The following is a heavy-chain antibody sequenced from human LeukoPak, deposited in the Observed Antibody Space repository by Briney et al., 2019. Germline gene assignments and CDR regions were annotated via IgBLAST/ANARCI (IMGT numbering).Heavy chain of an antibody. J-gene: IGHJ4*02. CDR3: AREGVAGTGLDF. D-gene: IGHD6-13*01. CDR1: GYTFSIYN. V-gene: IGHV1-46*01. CDR2: INPSGGT. Sequence: ASVKVSCKASGYTFSIYNMHWVRQAPGQGLKWMGIINPSGGTSYAQKLQGRITMTRDTSTSTLYMELSSLRSEDTAVYYCAREGVAGTGLDFWGQGTLVTVSS.